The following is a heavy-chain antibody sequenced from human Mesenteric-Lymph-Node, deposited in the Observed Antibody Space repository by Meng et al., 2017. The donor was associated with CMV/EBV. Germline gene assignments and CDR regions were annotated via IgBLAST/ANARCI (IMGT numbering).Heavy chain of an antibody. CDR1: GFTFDDYT. Sequence: GESLKISCAASGFTFDDYTMHWVRQAPGKGLEWVSLISWNGGSTYYADSVKGRFTISRDNSKNSLFLQMNSLKTEDTAVYYCASVRYCSSTSCSAPWGQGTLVTVS. CDR2: ISWNGGST. D-gene: IGHD2-2*01. J-gene: IGHJ5*02. CDR3: ASVRYCSSTSCSAP. V-gene: IGHV3-43*01.